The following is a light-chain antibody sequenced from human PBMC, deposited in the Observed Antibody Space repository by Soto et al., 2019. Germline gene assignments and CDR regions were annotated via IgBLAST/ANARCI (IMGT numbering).Light chain of an antibody. CDR3: HQYDDWPPWT. CDR2: GAS. V-gene: IGKV3-15*01. J-gene: IGKJ1*01. Sequence: TVMTQSPATLSVSAGERVTLSCRASQSVSSHLAWYQHKPGQSPKLLLYGASTRATGIPARFSGRGSGTEFTLPISSLLSEDSAVYYCHQYDDWPPWTFGQGTKVEVK. CDR1: QSVSSH.